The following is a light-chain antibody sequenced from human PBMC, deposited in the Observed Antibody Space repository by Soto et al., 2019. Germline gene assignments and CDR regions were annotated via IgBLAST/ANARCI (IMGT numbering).Light chain of an antibody. Sequence: DIPWTQSPSLLSASIGDRVTITGRASHDISTFLAWYPQKPGKAPKLLIYDASSLESGVPSRFSGSGSGTEFTLTISRLQPDDFATYDCQQYNSYRRTFGQGTKVDIK. V-gene: IGKV1-5*01. CDR1: HDISTF. CDR2: DAS. CDR3: QQYNSYRRT. J-gene: IGKJ1*01.